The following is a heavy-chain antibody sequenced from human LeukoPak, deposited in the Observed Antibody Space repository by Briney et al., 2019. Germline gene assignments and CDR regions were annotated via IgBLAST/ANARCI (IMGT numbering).Heavy chain of an antibody. J-gene: IGHJ4*02. D-gene: IGHD6-19*01. CDR1: GYSFTSYW. CDR2: IYPGDSDT. Sequence: GESLKISCKGSGYSFTSYWIGWVRQMPGKGQEWMGIIYPGDSDTRNSPSFQGQVTISVDKSISTAYLQWSSLKASDTAMYYCARRDSSGWGSFDYWGQGTLVTVSS. V-gene: IGHV5-51*01. CDR3: ARRDSSGWGSFDY.